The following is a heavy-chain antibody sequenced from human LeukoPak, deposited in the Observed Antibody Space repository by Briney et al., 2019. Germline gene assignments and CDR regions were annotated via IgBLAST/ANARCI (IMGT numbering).Heavy chain of an antibody. J-gene: IGHJ4*02. V-gene: IGHV3-30-3*01. CDR2: ISYDGSNK. Sequence: GRSLRLSCAASGFTFSSYAMHWVRQAPGKGLEWVAVISYDGSNKYYADSVKGRFTISRDNSKNTLYLQMNSLRAEDTAVYYCARQLSSRDDYWGQGTLVTASS. CDR3: ARQLSSRDDY. CDR1: GFTFSSYA. D-gene: IGHD1-1*01.